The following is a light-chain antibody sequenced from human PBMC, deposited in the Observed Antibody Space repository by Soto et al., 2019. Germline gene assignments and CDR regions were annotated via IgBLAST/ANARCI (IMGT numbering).Light chain of an antibody. J-gene: IGKJ1*01. CDR3: QQSYSRPRT. Sequence: DIQMTQSPSSLSASVGDRVTITCRASQSISSYLNWYQQKPGKAPNLLIYTASSLESGVPSRFSGSGSGTDFTLNISSLQPEDFETYFCQQSYSRPRTFGQGTKVDIK. CDR1: QSISSY. V-gene: IGKV1-39*01. CDR2: TAS.